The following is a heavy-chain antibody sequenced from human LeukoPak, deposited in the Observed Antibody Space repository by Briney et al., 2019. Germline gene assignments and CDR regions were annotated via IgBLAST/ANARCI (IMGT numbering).Heavy chain of an antibody. V-gene: IGHV1-18*01. Sequence: GASVKVSCKASGYTFTSYGISWVRQAPGQGLEWMGWISTYNGNTNYAQKLQGRVTTTTDTSTSTAYMELRSLRSDDTAVYYCARDVRDIVVVPAATNYYYYYGMDVWGQGTTVTVSS. J-gene: IGHJ6*02. CDR2: ISTYNGNT. D-gene: IGHD2-2*01. CDR3: ARDVRDIVVVPAATNYYYYYGMDV. CDR1: GYTFTSYG.